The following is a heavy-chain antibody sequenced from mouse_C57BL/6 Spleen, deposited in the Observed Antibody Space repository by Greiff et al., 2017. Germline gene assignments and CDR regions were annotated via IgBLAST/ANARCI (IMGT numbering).Heavy chain of an antibody. Sequence: VQLQQSGAELVRPGASVTLSCKASGYTFTDYEMHWVKQTPVHGLEWIGAIDPETGGTAYNQKFKGKAILTADKSSSTAYMELRSLTSEDSAVYYCTSPHYYGSSYGYFDVWGTGTTVTVSS. V-gene: IGHV1-15*01. D-gene: IGHD1-1*01. J-gene: IGHJ1*03. CDR1: GYTFTDYE. CDR3: TSPHYYGSSYGYFDV. CDR2: IDPETGGT.